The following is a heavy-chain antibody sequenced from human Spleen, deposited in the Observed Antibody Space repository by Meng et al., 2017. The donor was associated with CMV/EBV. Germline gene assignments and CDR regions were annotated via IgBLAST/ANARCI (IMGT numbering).Heavy chain of an antibody. D-gene: IGHD4/OR15-4a*01. J-gene: IGHJ4*02. Sequence: GSLRLSCTVSGGSISSYYWSWIRQPPGKGLEWIGYIYYSGSTNYNPSLKSRVTISVDTSKNQFSLEVNSVTAADTAVYYCARVRVVPTTTDYYDLWGQGTLVTVSS. V-gene: IGHV4-59*12. CDR2: IYYSGST. CDR1: GGSISSYY. CDR3: ARVRVVPTTTDYYDL.